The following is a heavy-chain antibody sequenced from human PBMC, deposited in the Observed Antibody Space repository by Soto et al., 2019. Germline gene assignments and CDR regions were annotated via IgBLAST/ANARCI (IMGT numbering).Heavy chain of an antibody. J-gene: IGHJ4*02. V-gene: IGHV3-7*05. CDR1: GFTFSNYW. Sequence: VPLVESGGGFVQPGGSLRLSCAASGFTFSNYWMSWVRQAPGKGLEWVANIKVDGSEKYYVDSVKGRFTISRDNAKNSLYLQMNSLRAEDTAVYYCAGVAVRGQGTLVTVSS. CDR2: IKVDGSEK. D-gene: IGHD6-19*01. CDR3: AGVAV.